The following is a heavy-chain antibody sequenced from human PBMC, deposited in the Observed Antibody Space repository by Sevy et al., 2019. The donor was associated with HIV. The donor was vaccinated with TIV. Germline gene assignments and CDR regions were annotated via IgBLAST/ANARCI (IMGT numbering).Heavy chain of an antibody. V-gene: IGHV1-18*01. J-gene: IGHJ6*02. D-gene: IGHD3-16*02. Sequence: ASVKVSCKASGYTFTSYGISWVRQAPGQGLEWMGWISAYNGNTNYAQKLQGRVTMTTDTSTSTAYMELRSLRSDDTAVYYCVRDDYIWGSYLYYYYYGMDVWGQGTTVTVSS. CDR3: VRDDYIWGSYLYYYYYGMDV. CDR2: ISAYNGNT. CDR1: GYTFTSYG.